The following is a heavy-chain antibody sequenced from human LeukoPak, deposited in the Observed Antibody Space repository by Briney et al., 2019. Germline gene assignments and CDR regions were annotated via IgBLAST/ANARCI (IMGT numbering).Heavy chain of an antibody. CDR1: GFTFSNYG. Sequence: GVSLRLSCAVSGFTFSNYGMHWVRQAPGKGLEWVAFIRYDGSNKYYADSVKGRFTISRDNSKNTLYLQMNSLRAEDTAVYYCAKDLLLDYWGQGTLVTVSS. D-gene: IGHD1-26*01. CDR3: AKDLLLDY. CDR2: IRYDGSNK. J-gene: IGHJ4*02. V-gene: IGHV3-30*02.